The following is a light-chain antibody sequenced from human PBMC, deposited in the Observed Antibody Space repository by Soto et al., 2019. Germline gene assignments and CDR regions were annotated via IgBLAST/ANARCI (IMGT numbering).Light chain of an antibody. V-gene: IGKV2-28*01. J-gene: IGKJ5*01. CDR1: PSLLHSNGYNY. CDR2: LVS. CDR3: THALQTPLT. Sequence: EILMTQSPISLPVTPGEPASISCRSSPSLLHSNGYNYLDWYLQKPGQAPQLLIYLVSNRASGVPERFSGSGSGTDFTLKISRVEAEDVGHYYCTHALQTPLTFGQGTRLEIK.